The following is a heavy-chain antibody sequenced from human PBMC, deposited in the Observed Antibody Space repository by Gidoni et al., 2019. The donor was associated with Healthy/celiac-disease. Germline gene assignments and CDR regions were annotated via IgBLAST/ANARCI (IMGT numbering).Heavy chain of an antibody. CDR3: ARFNSSGYYPGYFDL. V-gene: IGHV4-59*01. CDR2: IYYIGST. Sequence: VQLQESGPGLVKPSETLSLTCTVSGGSISSYYWSWIRQPPGKGLEWIGYIYYIGSTNYNPSLKSRVTISVDTSKNQFSLKLSSVTAADTAVYYCARFNSSGYYPGYFDLWGRGTLVTVSS. J-gene: IGHJ2*01. CDR1: GGSISSYY. D-gene: IGHD3-22*01.